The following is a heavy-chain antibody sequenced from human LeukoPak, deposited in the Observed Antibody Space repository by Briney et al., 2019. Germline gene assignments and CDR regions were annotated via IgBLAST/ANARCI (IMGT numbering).Heavy chain of an antibody. V-gene: IGHV4-34*01. CDR3: ARCGPRYSSSIRRNWFDP. D-gene: IGHD6-6*01. Sequence: PSETLSLTCAVYGGSFSGYYWSWIRQPPGKGLEWIGEINHSGSTNYNPSLKSRVTISVDTSKNQFSLKLSSVTAADTAVYYCARCGPRYSSSIRRNWFDPWGQGTLVTVSS. CDR1: GGSFSGYY. J-gene: IGHJ5*02. CDR2: INHSGST.